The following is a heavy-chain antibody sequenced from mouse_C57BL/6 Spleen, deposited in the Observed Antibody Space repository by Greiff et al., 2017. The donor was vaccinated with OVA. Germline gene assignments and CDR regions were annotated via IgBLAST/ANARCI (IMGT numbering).Heavy chain of an antibody. D-gene: IGHD2-3*01. V-gene: IGHV10-3*01. J-gene: IGHJ4*01. CDR2: IRRKSSNYAT. CDR3: VRPLGYYEGMDY. Sequence: EVQLVESGGGLVQPKGSLKLSCAASGFTFNTYAMHWVRQAPGKGLEWVARIRRKSSNYATYYAVSVKDRLTISRDDSPSMLYLQMNNLKTEEKAMDYCVRPLGYYEGMDYWGQGTSVTVSS. CDR1: GFTFNTYA.